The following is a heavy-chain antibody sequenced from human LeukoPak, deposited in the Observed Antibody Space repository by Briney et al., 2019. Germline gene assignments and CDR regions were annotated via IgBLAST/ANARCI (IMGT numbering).Heavy chain of an antibody. Sequence: VASVKVSCKASGYTFTSYYIHWVRQAPGQGLEWMGIINPSGGGRTYARKFQGRVTMTRDMSTSTVYMELSSLRSEDTAVYYCARDSTTQFIQAYFDYWGQGTLVTASS. V-gene: IGHV1-46*01. D-gene: IGHD4-11*01. CDR3: ARDSTTQFIQAYFDY. CDR1: GYTFTSYY. CDR2: INPSGGGR. J-gene: IGHJ4*02.